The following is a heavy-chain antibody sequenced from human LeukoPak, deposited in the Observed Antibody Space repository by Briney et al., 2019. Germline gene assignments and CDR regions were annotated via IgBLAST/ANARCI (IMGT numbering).Heavy chain of an antibody. Sequence: SETLSLTCTVSGDSINTYYWSWIRQPPGKGLEWIGYIYYSGSTNYNPSLKSRVTISVDTSKNQFSLKLSSVTAADTAVYYCARALSDYDILTGYSPYYYYMDVWGKGTTVTISS. D-gene: IGHD3-9*01. V-gene: IGHV4-59*01. J-gene: IGHJ6*03. CDR3: ARALSDYDILTGYSPYYYYMDV. CDR2: IYYSGST. CDR1: GDSINTYY.